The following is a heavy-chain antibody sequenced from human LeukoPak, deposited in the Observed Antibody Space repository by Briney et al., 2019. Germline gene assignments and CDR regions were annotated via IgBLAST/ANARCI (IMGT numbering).Heavy chain of an antibody. Sequence: SETLSLTCAVYGGSFSGCYWSWIRQPPGKGLEWIGEINHSGSTNYNPSLKSRVTISVDTSKNQFSLKLSSVTAADTAVYYCAREGVGVTTVTIMYYFDYWGQGTLVTVSS. D-gene: IGHD4-17*01. CDR3: AREGVGVTTVTIMYYFDY. CDR2: INHSGST. CDR1: GGSFSGCY. J-gene: IGHJ4*02. V-gene: IGHV4-34*01.